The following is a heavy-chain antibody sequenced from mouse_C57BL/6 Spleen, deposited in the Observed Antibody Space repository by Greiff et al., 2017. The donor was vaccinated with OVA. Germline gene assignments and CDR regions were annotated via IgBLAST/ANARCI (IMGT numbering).Heavy chain of an antibody. Sequence: EVQLQQSGPGLVKPSQSLSLTCSVTGYSITSGYYWNWIRQFPGNKLEWMGYISYDGSNNYNPSLKNRISITRDTSKNQFFLKLNSVTTEDTATYYCASGDDYGFDYWGQGTTLTVSS. CDR3: ASGDDYGFDY. CDR2: ISYDGSN. CDR1: GYSITSGYY. J-gene: IGHJ2*01. V-gene: IGHV3-6*01. D-gene: IGHD2-4*01.